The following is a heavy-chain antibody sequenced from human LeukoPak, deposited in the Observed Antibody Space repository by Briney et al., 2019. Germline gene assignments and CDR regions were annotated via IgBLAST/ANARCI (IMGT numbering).Heavy chain of an antibody. Sequence: PSETLSLTCTGSGGSLSRGSYSWDWIRQPPGKGLEWLGSNQFRGRTYSNPSLKSRVTISVDTYKNQFSLKVISVTAADTAIYYCARQLRRGYRYGQFDYWGQGTLVAVSS. J-gene: IGHJ4*02. D-gene: IGHD5-18*01. V-gene: IGHV4-39*01. CDR1: GGSLSRGSYS. CDR2: NQFRGRT. CDR3: ARQLRRGYRYGQFDY.